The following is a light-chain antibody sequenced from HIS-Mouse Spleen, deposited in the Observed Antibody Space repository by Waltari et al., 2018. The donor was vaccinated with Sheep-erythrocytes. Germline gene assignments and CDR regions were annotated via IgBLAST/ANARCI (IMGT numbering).Light chain of an antibody. CDR3: CSYAGSSTPWV. Sequence: QSALTQPASVSGSPGQSITIPCTGTSSAVGSYNLLSRYQQHPGKAPKLMIYEGSKRPSGVSNRFSGSKSGNTASLTISGLQAEDEADYYCCSYAGSSTPWVFGGGTKLTVL. CDR1: SSAVGSYNL. CDR2: EGS. V-gene: IGLV2-23*01. J-gene: IGLJ3*02.